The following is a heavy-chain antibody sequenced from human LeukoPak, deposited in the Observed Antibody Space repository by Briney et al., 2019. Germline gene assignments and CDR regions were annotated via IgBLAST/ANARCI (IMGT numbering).Heavy chain of an antibody. CDR1: GFTFSSYE. V-gene: IGHV3-48*03. CDR3: AKAYCSTTNCLYSYYYMDV. J-gene: IGHJ6*03. D-gene: IGHD2-2*01. CDR2: ISSSGSTI. Sequence: GGSLRLSCAASGFTFSSYEMNWVRQAPGKGLEWVSYISSSGSTIYYADSVKGRFTTSRDNAKNSLYLQMNSLTAEDTAVYYCAKAYCSTTNCLYSYYYMDVWGTGTTVTVSS.